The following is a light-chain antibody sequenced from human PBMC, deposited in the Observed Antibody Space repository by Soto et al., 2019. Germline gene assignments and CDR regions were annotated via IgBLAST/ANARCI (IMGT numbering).Light chain of an antibody. J-gene: IGKJ2*01. CDR2: GAS. CDR1: QSVNIN. V-gene: IGKV3-15*01. Sequence: EIVMTQSPATLSVSPGERATLSCRASQSVNINLAWYQQKPGQAPRLLIKGASTRATGIPARFSGSGSGTEFILTISSLQSEDFAVYYCQQYNDCPPYTFGQGTKVEIK. CDR3: QQYNDCPPYT.